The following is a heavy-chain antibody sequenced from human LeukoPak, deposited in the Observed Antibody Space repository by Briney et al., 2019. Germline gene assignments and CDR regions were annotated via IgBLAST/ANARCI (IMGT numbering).Heavy chain of an antibody. V-gene: IGHV1-18*01. D-gene: IGHD3-3*01. CDR3: ARDNRPQRTTIFGVPPGYFDY. Sequence: ASVKVSCKASGYTFTSYGISWVRQAPGQGLEWMGWISAYNGNTNYAQKLQGRVTMTTDTSTSTAYMELRSLRSDDTAVYYCARDNRPQRTTIFGVPPGYFDYWGQGTLVTVSS. J-gene: IGHJ4*02. CDR1: GYTFTSYG. CDR2: ISAYNGNT.